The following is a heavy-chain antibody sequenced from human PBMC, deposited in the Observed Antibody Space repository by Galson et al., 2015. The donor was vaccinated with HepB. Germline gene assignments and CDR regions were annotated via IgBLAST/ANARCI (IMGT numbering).Heavy chain of an antibody. CDR3: ARDPSLDLDYYFDS. D-gene: IGHD3/OR15-3a*01. CDR1: GYTFSNYY. J-gene: IGHJ4*02. V-gene: IGHV1-46*01. Sequence: SVKVSCKASGYTFSNYYLHWVRQAPGQGLVWMGAINPNDGSTSNAQKFQGRLTMTRDTSTNTVYMELSSLGSEDTAVYYCARDPSLDLDYYFDSWGQGTLVTVSS. CDR2: INPNDGST.